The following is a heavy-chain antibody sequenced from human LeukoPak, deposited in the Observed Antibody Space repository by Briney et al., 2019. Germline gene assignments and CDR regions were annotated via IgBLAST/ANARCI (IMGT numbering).Heavy chain of an antibody. D-gene: IGHD6-19*01. CDR3: ARGGVSGWYPFSIDY. J-gene: IGHJ4*02. Sequence: ASVKVSCKASGYIFTSFDINWVRQATGQGLEWMGWMNPNSGNTGYAQKFQGRVTITRNTSISTAYMELSSLRSEDTAVYYCARGGVSGWYPFSIDYWGQGTLVTVSS. V-gene: IGHV1-8*03. CDR1: GYIFTSFD. CDR2: MNPNSGNT.